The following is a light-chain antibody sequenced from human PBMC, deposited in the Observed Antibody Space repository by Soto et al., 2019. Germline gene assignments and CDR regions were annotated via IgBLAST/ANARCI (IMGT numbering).Light chain of an antibody. CDR2: GAS. CDR1: RRVSSSY. Sequence: IGLTQSPGTLSLSPGERAALACGASRRVSSSYLAWYQQKPGQAPGLLIYGASSRATGIPDRFSGSGSGTDFTLTISRLEPEDFAVYYCQQYGSSWTFGQGTKVDIK. V-gene: IGKV3-20*01. CDR3: QQYGSSWT. J-gene: IGKJ1*01.